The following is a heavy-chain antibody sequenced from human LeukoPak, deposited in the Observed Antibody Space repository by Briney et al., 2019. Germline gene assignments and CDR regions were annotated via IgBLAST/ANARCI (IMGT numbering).Heavy chain of an antibody. D-gene: IGHD6-13*01. CDR1: GGSFSGYY. CDR2: INHSGST. J-gene: IGHJ5*02. V-gene: IGHV4-34*01. Sequence: PSETLSLTCAVYGGSFSGYYWSWIRQPPGKGLEWIGEINHSGSTNYNPSLKSRVTISLDTSKNQFSLKLRSVTAADTAVYYCARAEGAAGHNWLDPWGQGTLVTVSS. CDR3: ARAEGAAGHNWLDP.